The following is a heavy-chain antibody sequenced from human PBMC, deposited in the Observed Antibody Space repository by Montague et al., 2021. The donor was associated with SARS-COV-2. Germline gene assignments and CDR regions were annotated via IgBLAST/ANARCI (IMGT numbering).Heavy chain of an antibody. CDR1: RGSFSNYY. D-gene: IGHD3-9*01. Sequence: SETLSLTCAVSRGSFSNYYWTWIRQSAGKGLEWIGEINQCGAPNXTPSRKGRVTISLDTSKKQISLKLNSVTVADTAVFFCARGRPVQGSFRHFDSISSGALDIWAQGSLVIVSS. J-gene: IGHJ3*02. CDR2: INQCGAP. V-gene: IGHV4-34*01. CDR3: ARGRPVQGSFRHFDSISSGALDI.